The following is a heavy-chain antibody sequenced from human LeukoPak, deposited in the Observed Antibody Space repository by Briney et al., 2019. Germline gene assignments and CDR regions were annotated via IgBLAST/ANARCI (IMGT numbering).Heavy chain of an antibody. V-gene: IGHV4-39*07. J-gene: IGHJ6*02. CDR3: ARDTMVRGVMGYYYGMDV. Sequence: SETLSLTCTVSGGSISSSSYYWGWIRQPPGKGLEWIGSIYYSGSTYYNPSLKSRVTISVDTSKNQFSLKLSSVTAADTAVYYCARDTMVRGVMGYYYGMDVWGQGTTVTVSS. D-gene: IGHD3-10*01. CDR1: GGSISSSSYY. CDR2: IYYSGST.